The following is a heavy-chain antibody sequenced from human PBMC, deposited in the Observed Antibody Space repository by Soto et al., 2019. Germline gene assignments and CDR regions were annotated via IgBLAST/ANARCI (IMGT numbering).Heavy chain of an antibody. CDR3: ARTRRGHGATGFDY. V-gene: IGHV4-59*08. CDR2: IYYSGST. D-gene: IGHD5-12*01. Sequence: SETLSLTCTVSGGSISSYYWSWIRQPPGKGLEWIGYIYYSGSTNYNPSLKSRVTISVDTSKNQFSLKLSSVTAADTAVYYCARTRRGHGATGFDYWGQGTLVTVSS. J-gene: IGHJ4*02. CDR1: GGSISSYY.